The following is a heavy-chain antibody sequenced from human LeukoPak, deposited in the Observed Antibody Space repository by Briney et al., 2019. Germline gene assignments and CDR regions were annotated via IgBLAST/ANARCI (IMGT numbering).Heavy chain of an antibody. CDR3: AKPTSYYDSSGYT. V-gene: IGHV3-30*02. CDR2: IRYDGSNK. J-gene: IGHJ4*02. Sequence: GGSLRLSCAASGFTFSSYGMHWVRQAPGKGLEWVAFIRYDGSNKYYADSAKGRFTISRDNSKNTLYLQMNSLRAEDTAVYYCAKPTSYYDSSGYTWGQGTLVTVSS. CDR1: GFTFSSYG. D-gene: IGHD3-22*01.